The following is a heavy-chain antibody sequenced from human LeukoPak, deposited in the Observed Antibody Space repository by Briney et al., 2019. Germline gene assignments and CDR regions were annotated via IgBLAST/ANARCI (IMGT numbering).Heavy chain of an antibody. V-gene: IGHV3-21*01. J-gene: IGHJ4*02. D-gene: IGHD4-17*01. Sequence: KPGGSLRLSCAASGFTFSSYSMNWVRQAPGKGLEWVSSISYTSSYIYYADSVKGRFTISRDNAKNSLFLQMNSLRAEDTAVYYCARAGLYGDYAGHWGQGTLVTVSS. CDR3: ARAGLYGDYAGH. CDR1: GFTFSSYS. CDR2: ISYTSSYI.